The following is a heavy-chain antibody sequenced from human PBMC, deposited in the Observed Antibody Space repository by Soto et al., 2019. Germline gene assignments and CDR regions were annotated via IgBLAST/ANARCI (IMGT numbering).Heavy chain of an antibody. Sequence: VQVLESGGGLVEPGGSLRLSCVGSGFTFSTYAMNWVRRAPGKGLEWVSGISGSDSDRYYADSVRGRFIISRDNSNNTLNLQMDSLRAEDTAIYYCTKTPRSFYYYMDVWGKGTTVTVSS. J-gene: IGHJ6*03. CDR1: GFTFSTYA. V-gene: IGHV3-23*01. CDR2: ISGSDSDR. CDR3: TKTPRSFYYYMDV. D-gene: IGHD3-3*01.